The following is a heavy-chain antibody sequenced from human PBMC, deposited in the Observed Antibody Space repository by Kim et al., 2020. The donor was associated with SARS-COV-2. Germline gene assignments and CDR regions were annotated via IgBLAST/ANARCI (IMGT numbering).Heavy chain of an antibody. Sequence: SETLSLTCTVSGGSISSSSYHWGRIRQPPGKGLEWLGSIYYSGRTYYNPSLKSRVTISVDTSKNQFSLKLSSVTAADTAVYYCARQEERYCSGGSCYSGGSFDYWGRGTLVTVSS. CDR3: ARQEERYCSGGSCYSGGSFDY. CDR2: IYYSGRT. J-gene: IGHJ4*02. D-gene: IGHD2-15*01. V-gene: IGHV4-39*01. CDR1: GGSISSSSYH.